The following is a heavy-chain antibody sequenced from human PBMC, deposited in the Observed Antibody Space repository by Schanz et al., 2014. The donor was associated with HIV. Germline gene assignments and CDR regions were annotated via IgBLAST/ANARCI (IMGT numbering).Heavy chain of an antibody. Sequence: EVQLLESGGGLEQPGGSLRLSCAASGFNFNNYAMTWVRQAPGKGLEWVSTISAGVGTASYADSVKGRFTISRDNSKKMLFLQMNRLRAEDTAVYYCAKPEYDSSGNSQSHFDYWGQGTLVTVSS. CDR1: GFNFNNYA. CDR2: ISAGVGTA. D-gene: IGHD3-22*01. J-gene: IGHJ4*02. V-gene: IGHV3-23*01. CDR3: AKPEYDSSGNSQSHFDY.